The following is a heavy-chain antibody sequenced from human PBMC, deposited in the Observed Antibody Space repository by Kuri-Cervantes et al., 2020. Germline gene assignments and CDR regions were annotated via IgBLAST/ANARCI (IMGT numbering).Heavy chain of an antibody. Sequence: LSLTCAASGFTFSSYSMNWVRQAPGKGLEWVSSISSSSSYIYYADSVKGRFTISRDNAKNSLYLQMNSLRAEDTAVYYCARGYSGWSFDIWGQGTMVTVSS. CDR1: GFTFSSYS. CDR3: ARGYSGWSFDI. J-gene: IGHJ3*02. V-gene: IGHV3-21*01. D-gene: IGHD6-19*01. CDR2: ISSSSSYI.